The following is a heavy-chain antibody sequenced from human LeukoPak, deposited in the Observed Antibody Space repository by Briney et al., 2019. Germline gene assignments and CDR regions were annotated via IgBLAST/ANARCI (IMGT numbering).Heavy chain of an antibody. Sequence: GGSLRLSCAASGFTFSSYAMSWVRQAPGKGLEWVSAISGSGGSTYYADSVKGRFTISRDNSKNTLYLQMNSLRAEDTAVYYCANRVAGYYFGYWGQGTLVTVSS. J-gene: IGHJ4*02. CDR2: ISGSGGST. D-gene: IGHD6-19*01. CDR3: ANRVAGYYFGY. CDR1: GFTFSSYA. V-gene: IGHV3-23*01.